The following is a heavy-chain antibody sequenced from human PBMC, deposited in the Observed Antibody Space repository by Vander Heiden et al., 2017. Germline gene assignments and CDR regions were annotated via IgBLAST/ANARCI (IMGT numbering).Heavy chain of an antibody. CDR3: ARDLWGIDCHRSSCSSFDT. J-gene: IGHJ5*02. Sequence: QVQPVESGGAVVQAGRSLRPSCPASGLSFSTYGFPWVLQAPGKGLEWLAVIWHDGSKEYYAEAVKGRFTISKDHLKNTVYLQMNSLRVEDTAIYYCARDLWGIDCHRSSCSSFDTGGQGTLVTVSS. CDR2: IWHDGSKE. D-gene: IGHD6-13*01. CDR1: GLSFSTYG. V-gene: IGHV3-33*01.